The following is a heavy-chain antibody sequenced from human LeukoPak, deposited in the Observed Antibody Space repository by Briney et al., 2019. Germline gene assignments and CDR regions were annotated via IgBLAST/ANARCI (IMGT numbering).Heavy chain of an antibody. V-gene: IGHV4-39*01. CDR1: GCSITISTYD. CDR2: IYYTGST. Sequence: SETLSLTCTVSGCSITISTYDWGWIRQPPGKGLEWIGSIYYTGSTHYNPSLKSLITISVNRSKNQFSLKLSSVTAADTAVYYCARGYCSGGTCYNTGAFDIWGQGTMVTVSS. D-gene: IGHD2-15*01. CDR3: ARGYCSGGTCYNTGAFDI. J-gene: IGHJ3*02.